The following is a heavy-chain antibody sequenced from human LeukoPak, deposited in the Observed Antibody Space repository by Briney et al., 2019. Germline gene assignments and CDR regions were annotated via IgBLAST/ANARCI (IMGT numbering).Heavy chain of an antibody. CDR2: ISAYNGNT. Sequence: GSVKVSCKASGYTFTSYGISWVRQAPGQGLEWMGWISAYNGNTNYAQKLQGRVTMTTDTSTSTAYMELRSLRSDDTAVYYCARRGSSWLTSENWFDPWGQGTLVTVSS. D-gene: IGHD6-13*01. J-gene: IGHJ5*02. V-gene: IGHV1-18*01. CDR3: ARRGSSWLTSENWFDP. CDR1: GYTFTSYG.